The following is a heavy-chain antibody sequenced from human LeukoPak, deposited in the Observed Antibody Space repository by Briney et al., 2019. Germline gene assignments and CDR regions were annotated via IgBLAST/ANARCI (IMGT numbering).Heavy chain of an antibody. CDR2: FYHSGST. CDR1: GYSISSVYY. CDR3: ARGSGYGGNSDY. V-gene: IGHV4-38-2*02. D-gene: IGHD4-23*01. J-gene: IGHJ4*02. Sequence: PETLSLTCTVSGYSISSVYYWGWIRQPPGKGLEWIGSFYHSGSTYYNPSLKGRVTISVDTSKIQFSLKLGSVTAADTAVYYCARGSGYGGNSDYWGQGTLVTVSS.